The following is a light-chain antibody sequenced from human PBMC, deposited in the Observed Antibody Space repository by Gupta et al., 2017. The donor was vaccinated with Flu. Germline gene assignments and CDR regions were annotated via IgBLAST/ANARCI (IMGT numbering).Light chain of an antibody. V-gene: IGKV3-20*01. CDR2: GAS. CDR3: QQKGIPPGA. J-gene: IGKJ2*01. Sequence: GTLSLSPGETATLSCGASQSVINNKLAWYQQRPGQAPRLLIYGASSRATGIPDRFSGSGSGTNFTLTISRLEPEDFALYYCQQKGIPPGAFGQGTKMDIK. CDR1: QSVINNK.